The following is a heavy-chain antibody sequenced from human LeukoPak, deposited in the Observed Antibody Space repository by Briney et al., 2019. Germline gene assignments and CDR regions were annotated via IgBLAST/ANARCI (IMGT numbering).Heavy chain of an antibody. CDR3: AKSQNYDIHPYFDY. D-gene: IGHD3-9*01. Sequence: GGSLRLSCAASGFTFSSYSMSWFRQAPGKWREWVSAISGSGGSTYYADSVKGRFTISRDNSKNKLYLQMNSLRAEDTDVYYCAKSQNYDIHPYFDYWGQGTLVTVSS. J-gene: IGHJ4*02. CDR2: ISGSGGST. V-gene: IGHV3-23*01. CDR1: GFTFSSYS.